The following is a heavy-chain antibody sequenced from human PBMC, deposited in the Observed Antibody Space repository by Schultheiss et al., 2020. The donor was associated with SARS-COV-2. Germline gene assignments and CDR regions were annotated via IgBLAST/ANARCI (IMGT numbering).Heavy chain of an antibody. CDR1: GGSISSYY. CDR2: IYTSGST. CDR3: ARGGSYGSGSYYAR. V-gene: IGHV4-4*07. Sequence: SETLSLTCTVSGGSISSYYWSWIRQPAGKGLEWIGRIYTSGSTNYNPSLKSRVTMSVDTSKNQFSLKLSSVTAADTAVYYCARGGSYGSGSYYARWGQGTLVTVSS. J-gene: IGHJ4*02. D-gene: IGHD3-10*01.